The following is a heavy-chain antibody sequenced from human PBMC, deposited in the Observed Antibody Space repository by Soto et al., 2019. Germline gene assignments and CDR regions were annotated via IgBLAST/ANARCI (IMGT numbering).Heavy chain of an antibody. V-gene: IGHV1-69*06. D-gene: IGHD1-20*01. CDR1: GGTLNSQS. J-gene: IGHJ5*02. CDR3: ATSLAARRKPYNSRDA. Sequence: QVQVFQSGAEVKKPGSSVRVSCKVSGGTLNSQSITWVRQAPGQGLEWMGGIIPMFGTPTDAQKFRGRVTISADTYTSTVYMELRSLSSQDTAVYYCATSLAARRKPYNSRDAWGQGTLVTVSS. CDR2: IIPMFGTP.